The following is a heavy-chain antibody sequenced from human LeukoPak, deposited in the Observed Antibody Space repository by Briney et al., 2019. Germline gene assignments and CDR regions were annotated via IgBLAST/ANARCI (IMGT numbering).Heavy chain of an antibody. V-gene: IGHV4-28*01. J-gene: IGHJ4*02. Sequence: SETLSLTCAVSGFSISTSNWWGWIRQPPGKGLAWIGYIYYTGGTYYNPSLKSRVTMSVDTSNNQFSLKLSSVTAVDTAVYYCAKKAAVAGTFDYWGQGTLVTVSS. CDR3: AKKAAVAGTFDY. CDR1: GFSISTSNW. CDR2: IYYTGGT. D-gene: IGHD6-19*01.